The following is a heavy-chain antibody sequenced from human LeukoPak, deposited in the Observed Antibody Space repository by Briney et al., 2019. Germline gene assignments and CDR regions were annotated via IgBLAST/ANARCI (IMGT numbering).Heavy chain of an antibody. Sequence: ASVKVSCKASGDTFTSYEINWVRQATGQGLEWMGWMNPNSGNTGYAQKFQGRVTMTGNTSISAVYMELSSLRSEDTAVYYCAREMYSGPLDYWGQGTLVTVSS. J-gene: IGHJ4*02. CDR3: AREMYSGPLDY. CDR1: GDTFTSYE. D-gene: IGHD1-26*01. CDR2: MNPNSGNT. V-gene: IGHV1-8*01.